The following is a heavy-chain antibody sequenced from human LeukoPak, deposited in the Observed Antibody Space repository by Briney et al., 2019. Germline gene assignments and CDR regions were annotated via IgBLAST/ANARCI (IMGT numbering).Heavy chain of an antibody. CDR1: GDSISSSSYY. CDR3: ARHSRSAYSGYENAFDI. Sequence: SETLSLTCTVSGDSISSSSYYWGWIRQPPGKGLEWIGNVYYSTNTYYNPSLKSRVTISVDTSKNQFSLKLSSVTAADTAIYYCARHSRSAYSGYENAFDIWGQGTVVTASS. V-gene: IGHV4-39*01. CDR2: VYYSTNT. D-gene: IGHD5-12*01. J-gene: IGHJ3*02.